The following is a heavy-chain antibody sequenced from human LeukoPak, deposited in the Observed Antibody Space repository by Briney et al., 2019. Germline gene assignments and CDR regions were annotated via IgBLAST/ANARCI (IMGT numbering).Heavy chain of an antibody. V-gene: IGHV4-39*01. D-gene: IGHD6-19*01. CDR3: ARHGVAVAGFFDY. CDR2: IYYSGST. J-gene: IGHJ4*02. CDR1: GGSISSSSYY. Sequence: SETLSLTCTVSGGSISSSSYYWGWIRQPPGKRLEWIGSIYYSGSTYYNPSLKSRVTISVDTSKNQFSLKLSSVTAADTAVYYCARHGVAVAGFFDYWGQGTLVTVSS.